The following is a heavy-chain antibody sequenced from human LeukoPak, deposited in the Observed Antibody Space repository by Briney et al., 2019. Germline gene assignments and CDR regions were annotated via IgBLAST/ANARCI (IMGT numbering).Heavy chain of an antibody. D-gene: IGHD3-9*01. V-gene: IGHV4-39*01. CDR2: IYYSGST. J-gene: IGHJ4*02. CDR1: GGSISSYY. Sequence: PSETLSLTCTVSGGSISSYYWGWIRQPPGEGLEWIGSIYYSGSTYYNPSLKSRVTISVDTSKNQFSLKLSSVTAADTAVYYCARQDSYYDILTGYPYYFDYWGQGTLVTVSS. CDR3: ARQDSYYDILTGYPYYFDY.